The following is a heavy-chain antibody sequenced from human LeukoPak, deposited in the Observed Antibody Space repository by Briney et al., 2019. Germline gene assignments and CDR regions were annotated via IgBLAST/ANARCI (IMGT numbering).Heavy chain of an antibody. CDR2: IYHSGST. V-gene: IGHV4-38-2*01. CDR1: GYSISSGYY. J-gene: IGHJ3*02. CDR3: ARALPTWNHSEAFDI. D-gene: IGHD1-14*01. Sequence: SETLSLTCAVSGYSISSGYYWGWIRQPPGKGLEWIGNIYHSGSTYYNPSLESRVTISVDTSKNQFSLKLTSVTAADTAVYYCARALPTWNHSEAFDIWGQGTMVTVTS.